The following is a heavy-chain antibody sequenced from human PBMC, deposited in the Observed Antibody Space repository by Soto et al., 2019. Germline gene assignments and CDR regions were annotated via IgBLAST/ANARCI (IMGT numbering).Heavy chain of an antibody. CDR1: GYSIYIGTYY. Sequence: PADTLYLTFYFSGYSIYIGTYYWGWIRQPPRKGLEWIANIFESGSTYDNPSLKSRVTLSMDTSRNEFSLKLSSVTAADTAVYYCAEYEMAPTWFGPWGQRALVT. J-gene: IGHJ5*02. V-gene: IGHV4-39*01. D-gene: IGHD6-6*01. CDR3: AEYEMAPTWFGP. CDR2: IFESGST.